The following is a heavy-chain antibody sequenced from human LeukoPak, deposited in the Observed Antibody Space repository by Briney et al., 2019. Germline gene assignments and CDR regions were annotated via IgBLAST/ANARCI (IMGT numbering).Heavy chain of an antibody. D-gene: IGHD6-13*01. V-gene: IGHV1-2*06. Sequence: VASVKVSCKASGYTFTGYYMHWVRQAPGQGLEWMGRINPNSGGTNYAQKFQGRVTMTRDTSISTAYMELSRLRSDDTAVYYCARGRSSSSWYGGWFDPWGQGTLVTDSS. J-gene: IGHJ5*02. CDR2: INPNSGGT. CDR1: GYTFTGYY. CDR3: ARGRSSSSWYGGWFDP.